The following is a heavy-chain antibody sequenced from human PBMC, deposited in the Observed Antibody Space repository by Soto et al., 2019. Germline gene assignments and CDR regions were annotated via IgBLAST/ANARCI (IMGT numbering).Heavy chain of an antibody. CDR3: ARMCSHNNCLCDAFDI. Sequence: QVQLVQSGAEVKKPGASVKVSCKAAGYSFTGFYLHWLRQAPGQGLEWMGWINPNSGDTKYAQNFQGWVTMTRDTSINTAYMELSRLTSDDTAVYYCARMCSHNNCLCDAFDIWGQGTMVTVSS. J-gene: IGHJ3*02. D-gene: IGHD1-1*01. V-gene: IGHV1-2*04. CDR2: INPNSGDT. CDR1: GYSFTGFY.